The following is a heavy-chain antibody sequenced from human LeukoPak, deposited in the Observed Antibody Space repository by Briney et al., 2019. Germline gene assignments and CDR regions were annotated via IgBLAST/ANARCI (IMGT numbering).Heavy chain of an antibody. CDR3: AKDHDSSGYYYLFDY. J-gene: IGHJ4*02. CDR2: ISGSGGST. D-gene: IGHD3-22*01. V-gene: IGHV3-23*01. CDR1: GFTFSNNW. Sequence: GGSLRLSCVVSGFTFSNNWMSWVRQAPGKGLEWVSAISGSGGSTYYADSVKGRFTISRDNSKNTLYLQMNSLRAEDTAVYYCAKDHDSSGYYYLFDYWGQGTLVTVSS.